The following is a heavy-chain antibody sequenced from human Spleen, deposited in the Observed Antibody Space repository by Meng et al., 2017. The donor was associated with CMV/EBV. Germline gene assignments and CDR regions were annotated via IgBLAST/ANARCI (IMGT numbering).Heavy chain of an antibody. CDR2: IKHDGSEK. J-gene: IGHJ5*02. CDR3: ARGEYQLLYPEYNWFDP. Sequence: GESLKISCAASGFTFRSYWLTWVRQAPGKGLEWVANIKHDGSEKYYVDSVKGRFTISRDNAKKSLYLQMNSLRAEDTAVYYCARGEYQLLYPEYNWFDPWGQGTLVTVSS. V-gene: IGHV3-7*03. CDR1: GFTFRSYW. D-gene: IGHD2-2*02.